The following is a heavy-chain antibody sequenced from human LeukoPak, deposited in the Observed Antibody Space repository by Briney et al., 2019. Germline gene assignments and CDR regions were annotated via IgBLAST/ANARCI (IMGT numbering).Heavy chain of an antibody. J-gene: IGHJ4*02. CDR1: GGTFSSYA. CDR3: ATAIVVVPAAVYYFDY. V-gene: IGHV1-69*13. Sequence: RASVKVSCMASGGTFSSYAISWVRQAPGQGLEWMGGIIPIFGTANYAQKFQGRVTITADESTSTAYMELSSLRSEDTAVYYCATAIVVVPAAVYYFDYWGQGTLVTVSS. D-gene: IGHD2-2*01. CDR2: IIPIFGTA.